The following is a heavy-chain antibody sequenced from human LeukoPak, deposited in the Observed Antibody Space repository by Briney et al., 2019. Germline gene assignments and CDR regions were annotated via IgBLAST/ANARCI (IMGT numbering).Heavy chain of an antibody. D-gene: IGHD2-21*01. CDR2: ISGSGGST. CDR1: GFTFSSYA. V-gene: IGHV3-23*01. J-gene: IGHJ6*03. Sequence: GGSLRLSCAASGFTFSSYAMSWVRQAPGKGLEWVSAISGSGGSTYYADSVKGRFTISRDNAKNSLYLQMNSLRAEDTAVYYCARSAYCGGDCYSGLDYYMDVWGKGTTVTVSS. CDR3: ARSAYCGGDCYSGLDYYMDV.